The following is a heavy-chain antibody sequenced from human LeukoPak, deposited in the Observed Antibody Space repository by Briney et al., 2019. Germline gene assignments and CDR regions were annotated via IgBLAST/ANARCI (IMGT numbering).Heavy chain of an antibody. J-gene: IGHJ4*02. CDR3: ARDGDYYGSGSYSHYFDY. Sequence: SGTLSLTCAVSGGSISSSNWWSWVRQPPGKGLEWIGEIYHSGSTNYNPSLKSRVTISVDKSKNQFSLKLSSVTAADTAVYYCARDGDYYGSGSYSHYFDYWGQGTLVTVSS. CDR1: GGSISSSNW. V-gene: IGHV4-4*02. D-gene: IGHD3-10*01. CDR2: IYHSGST.